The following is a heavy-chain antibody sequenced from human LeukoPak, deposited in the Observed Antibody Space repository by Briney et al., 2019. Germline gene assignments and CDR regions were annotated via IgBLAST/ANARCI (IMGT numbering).Heavy chain of an antibody. CDR1: GFNFISYS. J-gene: IGHJ4*02. CDR3: AKRQGSSASCYDY. Sequence: GGSLRLSCAASGFNFISYSMSWVRQAPGKELEWVSVIRGSGVSTYYADSVKGRFTISRDNSKNTLYLQMNNLRAEDTAIYYCAKRQGSSASCYDYWGQGTLVTVSS. D-gene: IGHD2-2*01. CDR2: IRGSGVST. V-gene: IGHV3-23*01.